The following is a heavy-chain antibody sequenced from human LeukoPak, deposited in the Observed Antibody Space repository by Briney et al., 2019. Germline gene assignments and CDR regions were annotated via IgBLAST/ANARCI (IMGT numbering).Heavy chain of an antibody. D-gene: IGHD3-3*01. CDR1: GGSISSYY. CDR2: IYYSGST. J-gene: IGHJ6*02. V-gene: IGHV4-59*01. CDR3: ARVTTDFWSGYEYYYYYGMDV. Sequence: SETLSLTCTVSGGSISSYYWSWIRQPPGKGLEWIGYIYYSGSTNYNPSLKSRVTISVDTSKNQFSLKLSSVTAADTAVYYCARVTTDFWSGYEYYYYYGMDVWGQGTTDTVSS.